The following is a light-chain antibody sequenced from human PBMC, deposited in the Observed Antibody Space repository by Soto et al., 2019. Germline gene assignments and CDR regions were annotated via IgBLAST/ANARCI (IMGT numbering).Light chain of an antibody. V-gene: IGKV3-11*01. Sequence: EVVLTQSPATLSFFPWERATLSCRASQSVSSYLAWYQQKPGQAPRLLIYDASNRATGIPARFSGSGSGTDFTLTISSLEPEDFAVYYCQQRRNWPSITFGQGTRLEIK. J-gene: IGKJ5*01. CDR1: QSVSSY. CDR2: DAS. CDR3: QQRRNWPSIT.